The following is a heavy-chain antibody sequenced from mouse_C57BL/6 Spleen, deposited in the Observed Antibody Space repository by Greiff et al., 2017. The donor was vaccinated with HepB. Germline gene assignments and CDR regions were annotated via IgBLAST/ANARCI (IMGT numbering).Heavy chain of an antibody. CDR3: ARPVTTVVEGDAMDY. D-gene: IGHD1-1*01. Sequence: EVQLVESGGGLVKPGGSLKLSCAASGFTFSDYGMHWVRQAPEKGLEWVAYISSGSSTIYYADTVKGRFTISRDNAKNTLFLQMTSLRSEDTAMYYCARPVTTVVEGDAMDYWGQGTSVTVSS. CDR2: ISSGSSTI. J-gene: IGHJ4*01. CDR1: GFTFSDYG. V-gene: IGHV5-17*01.